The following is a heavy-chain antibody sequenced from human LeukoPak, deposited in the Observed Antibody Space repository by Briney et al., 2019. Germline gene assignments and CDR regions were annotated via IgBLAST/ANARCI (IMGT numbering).Heavy chain of an antibody. D-gene: IGHD4-23*01. Sequence: GRSLRLSCAASGFIFSSYGMHWVRQAPGKGLEWVAVIWYGGSNKYYADSVKDRFTISRDNSKNTLYLQMNSLRAEDTAVYYCAKDHDYGGNSEAYFDYWGQGTLVTVSS. J-gene: IGHJ4*02. CDR1: GFIFSSYG. V-gene: IGHV3-30*18. CDR3: AKDHDYGGNSEAYFDY. CDR2: IWYGGSNK.